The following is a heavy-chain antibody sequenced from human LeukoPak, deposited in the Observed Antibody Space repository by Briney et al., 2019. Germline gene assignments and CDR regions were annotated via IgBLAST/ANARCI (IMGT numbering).Heavy chain of an antibody. CDR1: GGTFSSYA. J-gene: IGHJ6*02. V-gene: IGHV1-69*13. CDR3: ARASYDSSGYYHYYYYYYGMDV. Sequence: ASVKVSCKASGGTFSSYAISWVRQAPGQGLEWMGGIIPIFGTANYAQKFQGRVTITADESTGTAYMELSSLRSEDTAVYYCARASYDSSGYYHYYYYYYGMDVWGQGTTVTVSS. CDR2: IIPIFGTA. D-gene: IGHD3-22*01.